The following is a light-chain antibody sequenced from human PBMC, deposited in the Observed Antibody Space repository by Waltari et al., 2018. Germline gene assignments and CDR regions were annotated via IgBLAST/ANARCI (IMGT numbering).Light chain of an antibody. V-gene: IGLV2-14*03. CDR2: DVN. J-gene: IGLJ2*01. CDR3: SSYTGSNTLI. CDR1: SNDVGSSNY. Sequence: QSVLTQPASVSGSPGQSITISCSGTSNDVGSSNYVAWYQQHPGKAPKLMIYDVNNRPSGFSKRFSGSKSGNTASLTIAGLQAEDEANYHCSSYTGSNTLIFGGGTKLTVL.